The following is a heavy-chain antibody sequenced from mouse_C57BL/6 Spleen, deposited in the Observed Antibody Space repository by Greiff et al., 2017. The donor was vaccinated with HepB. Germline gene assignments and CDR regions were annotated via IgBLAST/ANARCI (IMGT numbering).Heavy chain of an antibody. Sequence: DVMLVESGGGLVKPGGSLKLSCAASGFTFSDYGMHWVRQAPEKGLEWVAYISSGSSTIYYADTVKGRFTISRDNAKNTLFLQMTSLRSEDTAMYYCARGRLTWFAYWGQGTLVTVSA. CDR3: ARGRLTWFAY. D-gene: IGHD2-4*01. CDR1: GFTFSDYG. V-gene: IGHV5-17*01. CDR2: ISSGSSTI. J-gene: IGHJ3*01.